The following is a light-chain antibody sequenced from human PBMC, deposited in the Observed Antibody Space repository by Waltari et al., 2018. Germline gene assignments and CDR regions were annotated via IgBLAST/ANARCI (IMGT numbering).Light chain of an antibody. CDR2: DAS. CDR3: QQYDNLPLT. J-gene: IGKJ4*01. CDR1: QDISNY. Sequence: DIQMTQSPSSLSASVGDRVTITCPASQDISNYFNWYQQKPGKAPKLLIYDASNLETGVPSRFSGSGSGTDFTFTISSLQPEDIATYYCQQYDNLPLTFGGGTKVEIK. V-gene: IGKV1-33*01.